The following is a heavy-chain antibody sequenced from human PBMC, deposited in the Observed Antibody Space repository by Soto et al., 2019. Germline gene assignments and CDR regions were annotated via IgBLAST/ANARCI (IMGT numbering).Heavy chain of an antibody. Sequence: QVQLVESGGGVVQPGRSLRLSCAASGFTFSSYGMHWVRQAPGKGLEWVAVISYDGSNKYYADSVKGRFTISRDNSKNTLYLQMNSLRAEDTAVYYCARSGYSYGYYFDYWCQGTLVTVSS. CDR3: ARSGYSYGYYFDY. J-gene: IGHJ4*02. CDR1: GFTFSSYG. CDR2: ISYDGSNK. V-gene: IGHV3-30*03. D-gene: IGHD5-18*01.